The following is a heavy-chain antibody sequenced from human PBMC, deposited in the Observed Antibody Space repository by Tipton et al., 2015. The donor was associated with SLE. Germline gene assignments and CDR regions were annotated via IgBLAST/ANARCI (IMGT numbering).Heavy chain of an antibody. D-gene: IGHD3-22*01. V-gene: IGHV4-39*01. J-gene: IGHJ3*02. CDR1: GGSISSSSYY. CDR2: VYYSGTT. Sequence: TLSLTCTVSGGSISSSSYYWGWIRQPPGKGLEWIGSVYYSGTTYYNPSLKSRVTISADTSKNQFSLKLTSGTAADTAVYYCARLPRRFYYDSSGYYPNAFDMWGQGTMVTVSS. CDR3: ARLPRRFYYDSSGYYPNAFDM.